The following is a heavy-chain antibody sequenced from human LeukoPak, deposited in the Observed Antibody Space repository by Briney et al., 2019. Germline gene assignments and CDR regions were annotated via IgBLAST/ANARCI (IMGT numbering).Heavy chain of an antibody. V-gene: IGHV3-7*01. J-gene: IGHJ3*02. D-gene: IGHD5-18*01. Sequence: GGSLRLSCAVSTFTFSNYWMSWVRQAPGKGLEWVAHIKQDGSNKHYADSVKGRFTISRDNSKNTLYLQMNSLRAEDTAVYYCAGGYGDDAFDIWGQGTMVTVSS. CDR2: IKQDGSNK. CDR1: TFTFSNYW. CDR3: AGGYGDDAFDI.